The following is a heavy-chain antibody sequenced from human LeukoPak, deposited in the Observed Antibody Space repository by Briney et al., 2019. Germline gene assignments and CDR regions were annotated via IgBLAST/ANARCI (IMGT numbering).Heavy chain of an antibody. Sequence: PGGSLRLSCAASGSTFSSYGMHWVRQAPGKGLEWVAVISYDGSNKYYADSVKGRFTISRDNSKNTLYLQMNSPRAEDTAVYYCNGPVDYWGQGTLVTVSS. J-gene: IGHJ4*02. D-gene: IGHD2-8*01. CDR3: NGPVDY. CDR2: ISYDGSNK. CDR1: GSTFSSYG. V-gene: IGHV3-30*03.